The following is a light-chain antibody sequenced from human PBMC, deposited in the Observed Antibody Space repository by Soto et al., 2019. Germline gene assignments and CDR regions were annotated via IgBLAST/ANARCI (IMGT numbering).Light chain of an antibody. CDR2: LGF. V-gene: IGKV2-28*01. CDR1: QSLLNRNGYNY. J-gene: IGKJ1*01. Sequence: EIVVTQSPLFLAAAPGEPASISCRSSQSLLNRNGYNYVDWYLQKPGQSPQLLIYLGFNRASGVPDRFSVSGSGTDFTLKISRVEAEDVGVYYCMQALEAPLTFCQGTKVDI. CDR3: MQALEAPLT.